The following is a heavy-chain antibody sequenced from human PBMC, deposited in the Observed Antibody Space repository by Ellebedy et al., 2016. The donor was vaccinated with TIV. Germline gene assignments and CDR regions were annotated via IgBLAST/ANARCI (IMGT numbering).Heavy chain of an antibody. D-gene: IGHD2-15*01. CDR2: INTNSGVT. J-gene: IGHJ6*02. V-gene: IGHV1-2*02. Sequence: AASVKVSCKASGNTFDGFYIQWVRQAPGQGLEGMGWINTNSGVTIFAQKFRGRVSMTRDSSISTIYMELSSLTSDDTAVYFCARTLGYCSDLSCPGMDVWGQGTTVTVSS. CDR1: GNTFDGFY. CDR3: ARTLGYCSDLSCPGMDV.